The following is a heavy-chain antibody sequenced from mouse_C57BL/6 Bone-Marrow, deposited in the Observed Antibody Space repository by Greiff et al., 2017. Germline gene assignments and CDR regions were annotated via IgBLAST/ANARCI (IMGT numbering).Heavy chain of an antibody. CDR3: AREGGWDHFDY. Sequence: QVQLQQSGAELVRPGTSVKVSCKASGYAFTNYLIEWVKQRPGQGLEWIGVINPGSGGTNYNEKFKGKATLTADKSSSTAYMQLSSLTSEDSAVYYCAREGGWDHFDYWGQGTTLTVSS. CDR2: INPGSGGT. D-gene: IGHD4-1*01. CDR1: GYAFTNYL. V-gene: IGHV1-54*01. J-gene: IGHJ2*01.